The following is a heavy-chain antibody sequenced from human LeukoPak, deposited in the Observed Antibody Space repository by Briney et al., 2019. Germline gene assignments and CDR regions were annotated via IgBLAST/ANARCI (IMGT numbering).Heavy chain of an antibody. J-gene: IGHJ4*02. Sequence: PPGGSLRLSCAASGFTFSSYWMHWVRHAPGKGLVWVSRINGDGSSTNYADSVKGRFTISRDNAKNTLYLQMNSLRAEDTAVYYCARDPYCSGGTCYHPGNWGQGTLVTVSS. V-gene: IGHV3-74*01. CDR3: ARDPYCSGGTCYHPGN. CDR2: INGDGSST. CDR1: GFTFSSYW. D-gene: IGHD2-15*01.